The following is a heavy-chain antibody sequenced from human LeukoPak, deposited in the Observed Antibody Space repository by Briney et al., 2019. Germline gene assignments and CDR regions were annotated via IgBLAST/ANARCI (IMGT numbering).Heavy chain of an antibody. D-gene: IGHD1-26*01. CDR3: ARDLKFGGSYYYFDY. CDR2: INPNSGGT. CDR1: GYTFTGYY. V-gene: IGHV1-2*02. Sequence: ASVEVSCKASGYTFTGYYMHWVRQAPGQGLEWMGWINPNSGGTNYAQKFQGRVTMTRDTSISTAYMELSRLRSDDTAVYYCARDLKFGGSYYYFDYWGQGTLVTVSS. J-gene: IGHJ4*02.